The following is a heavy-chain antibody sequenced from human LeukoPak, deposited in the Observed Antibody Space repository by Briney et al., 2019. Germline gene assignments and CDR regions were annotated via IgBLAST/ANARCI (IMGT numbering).Heavy chain of an antibody. D-gene: IGHD3-22*01. Sequence: PSGTLSLTCAVPGGSISSSNWWSWVRQPPGKGLEWIGEIYHSGSTNYNPSLKSRVTISVDKSKNQFSLKLSSVTAADTAVYYCARETYDSSGYYFYYYGMDVWGQGTTVTVSS. CDR1: GGSISSSNW. J-gene: IGHJ6*02. CDR3: ARETYDSSGYYFYYYGMDV. CDR2: IYHSGST. V-gene: IGHV4-4*02.